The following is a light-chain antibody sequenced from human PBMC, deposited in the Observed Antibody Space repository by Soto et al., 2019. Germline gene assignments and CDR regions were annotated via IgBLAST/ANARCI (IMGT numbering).Light chain of an antibody. J-gene: IGLJ1*01. V-gene: IGLV2-14*03. CDR2: DVT. Sequence: QSALTQPASVSGSPGQSITISCTGTNSDVGAYNYVSWYQQHPGKAPKLMIYDVTNRPSGVSNRFSGSKSGYTASLTISGLQAEDEADYYCSSDTTSSTYVFGTGTKLTV. CDR3: SSDTTSSTYV. CDR1: NSDVGAYNY.